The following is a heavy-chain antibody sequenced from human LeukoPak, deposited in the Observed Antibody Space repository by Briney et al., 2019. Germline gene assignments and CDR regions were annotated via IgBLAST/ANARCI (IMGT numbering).Heavy chain of an antibody. D-gene: IGHD5-18*01. J-gene: IGHJ4*02. V-gene: IGHV1-69*13. CDR2: IIPIFGTA. Sequence: GASVKVSCKASGGTFSSYAISWVRQAPGQGLGWMGGIIPIFGTANYAQKFQGRVTITADESTSTAYMELSSLRSEDTAVYYCARVNTAMGLYYFDYWGQGTLVTVSS. CDR1: GGTFSSYA. CDR3: ARVNTAMGLYYFDY.